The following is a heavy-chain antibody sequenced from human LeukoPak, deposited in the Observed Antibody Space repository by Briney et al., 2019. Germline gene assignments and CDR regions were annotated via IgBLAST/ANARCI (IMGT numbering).Heavy chain of an antibody. J-gene: IGHJ4*02. D-gene: IGHD6-13*01. CDR3: ARAHEYSSSWAPFDY. Sequence: GGSLRLSCVASGFTFSNYDMTWVRQAPGKGLEWVSSISSSSSYIYYADSVKGRFTISRDNAKNSLYLQMNSLRAEDTAVYYCARAHEYSSSWAPFDYWGQGTLVTVSS. CDR2: ISSSSSYI. V-gene: IGHV3-21*01. CDR1: GFTFSNYD.